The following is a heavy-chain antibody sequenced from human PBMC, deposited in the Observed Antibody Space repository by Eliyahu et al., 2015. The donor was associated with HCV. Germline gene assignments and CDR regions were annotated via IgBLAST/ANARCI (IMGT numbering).Heavy chain of an antibody. J-gene: IGHJ4*02. D-gene: IGHD2-21*01. CDR1: GYTFTRYT. Sequence: QVQLVQSGAEVKNPGASVKXSCXXSGYTFTRYTMHXVRQXPGQRLEWMGWINAGNGNTKYSQKFQGRVTITRDTSASTAYMELSSLRSEDTAVYYCASGFCGVDCYIRFDYWGQGTQVTVSS. CDR2: INAGNGNT. CDR3: ASGFCGVDCYIRFDY. V-gene: IGHV1-3*01.